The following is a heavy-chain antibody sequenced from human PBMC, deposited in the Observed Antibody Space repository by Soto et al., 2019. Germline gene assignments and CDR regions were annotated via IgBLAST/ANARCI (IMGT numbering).Heavy chain of an antibody. CDR1: GDSISSGNKY. D-gene: IGHD3-16*01. J-gene: IGHJ6*02. CDR2: IFSSGTT. Sequence: QVQLRESGPGLVMPSQTLSLTCTVSGDSISSGNKYWSRIRQPPGKGLEWIGYIFSSGTTYYNPSLKSRLTMSLDASQNQCSLKLNSLTDADTAVYFCARVPSPFDYYYAMDVWGQGTTVTVSS. V-gene: IGHV4-30-4*01. CDR3: ARVPSPFDYYYAMDV.